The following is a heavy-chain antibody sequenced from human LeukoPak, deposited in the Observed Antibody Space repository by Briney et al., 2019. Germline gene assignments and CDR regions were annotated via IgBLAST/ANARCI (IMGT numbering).Heavy chain of an antibody. V-gene: IGHV1-69*13. D-gene: IGHD6-13*01. J-gene: IGHJ5*02. CDR3: ARGYSSSSWVHGEFDP. CDR1: GGTFSSYA. Sequence: SVKVSCKASGGTFSSYAISWVRQAPGQGLEWMGGIIPIFGTANYAQKFQGRVTITADESTSTAYMELSSLRSEDTAAYYCARGYSSSSWVHGEFDPWGQGTLVTVSS. CDR2: IIPIFGTA.